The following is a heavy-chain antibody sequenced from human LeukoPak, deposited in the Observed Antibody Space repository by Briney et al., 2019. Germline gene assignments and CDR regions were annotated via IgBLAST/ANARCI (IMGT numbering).Heavy chain of an antibody. CDR1: GYTFTGYY. CDR3: ANTWGS. Sequence: ASVKVSCKASGYTFTGYYMHWVRQAPGQGLEWMGWINPNSGGTNYAQKFQGRVTITADKSTSTAYMELSSLRSEDTAVYYCANTWGSWGQGTLVTVSS. CDR2: INPNSGGT. D-gene: IGHD3-16*01. J-gene: IGHJ5*02. V-gene: IGHV1-2*02.